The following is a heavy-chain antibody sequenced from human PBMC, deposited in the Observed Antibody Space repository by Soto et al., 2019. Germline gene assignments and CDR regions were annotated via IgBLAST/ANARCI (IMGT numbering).Heavy chain of an antibody. D-gene: IGHD3-22*01. CDR3: TTNSYSSIIVVRFDY. V-gene: IGHV3-15*07. Sequence: PGGLLRLSCAASGFTFSNAWINWVRQAPGKGLEWVGRIKSKTDGGTPDYAAPVKGRFAISRDDSKNMVYLQMNSLKTEDTGLYYCTTNSYSSIIVVRFDYWGHGPLVTVSS. CDR1: GFTFSNAW. J-gene: IGHJ4*01. CDR2: IKSKTDGGTP.